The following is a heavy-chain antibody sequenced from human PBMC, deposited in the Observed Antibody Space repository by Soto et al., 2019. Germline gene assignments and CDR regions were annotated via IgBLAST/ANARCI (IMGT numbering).Heavy chain of an antibody. CDR2: IYSGGST. CDR1: GFTVSSNY. Sequence: EVQLVESGGGLVQPGGSLRLSCAASGFTVSSNYMSWVRQAPGKGLEWVSVIYSGGSTYYADSVKGRFTTSRDNSKNTLYLQMNSLRAEDTAVYYCARDISGYSYGYGYWGQGTLVTVSS. D-gene: IGHD5-18*01. V-gene: IGHV3-66*01. CDR3: ARDISGYSYGYGY. J-gene: IGHJ4*02.